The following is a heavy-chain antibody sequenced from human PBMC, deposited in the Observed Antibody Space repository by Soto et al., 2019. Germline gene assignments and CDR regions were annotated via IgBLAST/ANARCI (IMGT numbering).Heavy chain of an antibody. CDR1: RFNVSSNY. V-gene: IGHV3-66*01. CDR2: IYSGGST. CDR3: ARDLLKAFDI. Sequence: EVQLVESGGGLVQPGGSLRLSCAASRFNVSSNYMSWVRQAPGKGLEWVSVIYSGGSTYYADSVKGRFTISRDNSKNTLYLQMNSLRAEDTAVYYCARDLLKAFDIWGQGTKVTVSS. D-gene: IGHD1-26*01. J-gene: IGHJ3*02.